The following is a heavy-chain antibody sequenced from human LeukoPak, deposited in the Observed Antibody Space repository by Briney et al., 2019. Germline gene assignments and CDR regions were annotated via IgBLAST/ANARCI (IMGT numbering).Heavy chain of an antibody. Sequence: GASVKVSCKASGGTFSSYAISWVRQAPGQGLEWMGGIIPIFGTANYAQKFQGRVTITADESTSTAYMELSSLRSEDTAVYYCARGRVVAATSWFEPWGQGTLVTVSS. CDR1: GGTFSSYA. D-gene: IGHD2-15*01. V-gene: IGHV1-69*13. CDR2: IIPIFGTA. J-gene: IGHJ5*02. CDR3: ARGRVVAATSWFEP.